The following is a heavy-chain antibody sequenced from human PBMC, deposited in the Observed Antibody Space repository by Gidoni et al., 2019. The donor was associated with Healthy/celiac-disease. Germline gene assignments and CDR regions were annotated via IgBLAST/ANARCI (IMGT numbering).Heavy chain of an antibody. CDR1: GYTLTAYY. CDR2: INPNSGGT. Sequence: QVQLVQSGAEVKKPGPSVKVSCTASGYTLTAYYMHWVRQAPGQGLEWMGWINPNSGGTNYAQKFQGRVTMTRDTSISTAYMELSRLRSDDTAVYYCARFGYSSSWSTPPVDYWGQGTLVTVSS. D-gene: IGHD6-13*01. CDR3: ARFGYSSSWSTPPVDY. J-gene: IGHJ4*02. V-gene: IGHV1-2*02.